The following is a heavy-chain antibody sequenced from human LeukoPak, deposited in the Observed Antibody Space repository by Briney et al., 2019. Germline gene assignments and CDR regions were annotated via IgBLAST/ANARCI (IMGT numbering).Heavy chain of an antibody. CDR2: ISTSGSTT. Sequence: GGSLRLSCAASGFTFSDYEINWVRQAPGKGLGWVSSISTSGSTTYYADSVKGRFTISRDNAKNSLFLQMNTLTAEDTAVYYCARGALHVFDYWGQGTPVTVSS. J-gene: IGHJ4*02. CDR3: ARGALHVFDY. V-gene: IGHV3-48*03. D-gene: IGHD3-10*02. CDR1: GFTFSDYE.